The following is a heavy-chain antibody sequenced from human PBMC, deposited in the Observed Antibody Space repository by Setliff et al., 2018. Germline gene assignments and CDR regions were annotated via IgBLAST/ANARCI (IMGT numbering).Heavy chain of an antibody. V-gene: IGHV4-61*02. J-gene: IGHJ6*02. Sequence: PSETLSLTCTVSGDSITSGSDYWNWIRQPAGKGLEWIGRIYTTGNTNYNPSLKSRVTISVATSKNQFSLKLSSVTAADTAVYYCARDSRYGDYSYYYYYGMDVWGQGTTVTVSS. CDR2: IYTTGNT. CDR3: ARDSRYGDYSYYYYYGMDV. D-gene: IGHD4-17*01. CDR1: GDSITSGSDY.